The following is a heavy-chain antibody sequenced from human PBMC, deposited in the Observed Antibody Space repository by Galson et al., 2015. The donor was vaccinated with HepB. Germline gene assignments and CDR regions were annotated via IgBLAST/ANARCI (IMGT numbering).Heavy chain of an antibody. J-gene: IGHJ4*02. CDR1: GFILSNYG. D-gene: IGHD4/OR15-4a*01. CDR2: ISSAGGPQ. Sequence: SLRLSCAASGFILSNYGMQWVRQPPGRGLQGVAVISSAGGPQYYADSVKGRFTISRDTSKNMLHLQMNSLRPEDTAVYYCVKESGIPQYGAYFDYWGQGALVTVSS. V-gene: IGHV3-30*18. CDR3: VKESGIPQYGAYFDY.